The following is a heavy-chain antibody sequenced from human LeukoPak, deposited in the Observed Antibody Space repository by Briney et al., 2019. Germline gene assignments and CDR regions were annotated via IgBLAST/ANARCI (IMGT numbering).Heavy chain of an antibody. Sequence: SSETLSLTCAVYGGSFSGYYWSWIRQPPGKGLEWIGEINHSGSTNYNPSLKSRVTISVDTSKNQFSLKVTSVTAADTAVYYCARGQLITMVRGVIPFDYWGQGTLVTVSS. J-gene: IGHJ4*02. D-gene: IGHD3-10*01. CDR1: GGSFSGYY. CDR2: INHSGST. CDR3: ARGQLITMVRGVIPFDY. V-gene: IGHV4-34*01.